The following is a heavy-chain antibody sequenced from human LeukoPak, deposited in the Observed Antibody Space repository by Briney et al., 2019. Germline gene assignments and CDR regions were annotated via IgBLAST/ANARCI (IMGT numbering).Heavy chain of an antibody. Sequence: SETLSLTCAVYGGSFSGYYWSWIRQPPGKGLEWIGEINHSGSTNYNPSLKSRVTISVDTSKNQFSLKLSSVTAADTAVYYCARMSRYWGRGTLVTVSS. CDR2: INHSGST. CDR1: GGSFSGYY. J-gene: IGHJ4*02. V-gene: IGHV4-34*01. CDR3: ARMSRY.